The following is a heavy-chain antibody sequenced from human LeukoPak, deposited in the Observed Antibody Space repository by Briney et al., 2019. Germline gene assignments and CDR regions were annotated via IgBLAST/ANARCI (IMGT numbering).Heavy chain of an antibody. CDR2: VKQDGSEK. J-gene: IGHJ4*02. CDR1: GFTFSSYW. CDR3: ARVGYCSGGSCSVGFDY. Sequence: GGSLRLSCAASGFTFSSYWMSWVRQAPGKGLEWVANVKQDGSEKYYVDSVKGRFTISRDNAKNSLYLQMNSLRAEDTAVYYCARVGYCSGGSCSVGFDYWGQGTLVTVSS. D-gene: IGHD2-15*01. V-gene: IGHV3-7*01.